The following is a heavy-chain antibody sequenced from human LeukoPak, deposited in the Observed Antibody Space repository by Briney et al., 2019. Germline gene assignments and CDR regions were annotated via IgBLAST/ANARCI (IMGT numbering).Heavy chain of an antibody. CDR3: AKDPSKWELPYNWFDP. V-gene: IGHV3-23*01. D-gene: IGHD1-26*01. Sequence: GSLRLSCAASGFTFSSYAMSWVRQAPGKGLEWVSAISGSGGSTYYADSVKGRFTISRDNSKNTLYLQMNSLRAEDTAVYYCAKDPSKWELPYNWFDPWGQGTLVTVSS. CDR1: GFTFSSYA. J-gene: IGHJ5*02. CDR2: ISGSGGST.